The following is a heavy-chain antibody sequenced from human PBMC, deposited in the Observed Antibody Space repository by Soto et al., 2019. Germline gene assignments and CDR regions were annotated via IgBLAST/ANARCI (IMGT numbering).Heavy chain of an antibody. V-gene: IGHV4-59*01. D-gene: IGHD3-16*01. CDR2: IYYSGST. CDR1: GGSISSYY. Sequence: QVQLQESGPGLVKPSETLSLTCTVSGGSISSYYWSWIRQPPGKGLEWIGYIYYSGSTNYNTSLKRRVTTSVDTSKNQFSLKLSSVTAADPAVYYCARFHKGGYFDYWGQGTLVTVSS. J-gene: IGHJ4*02. CDR3: ARFHKGGYFDY.